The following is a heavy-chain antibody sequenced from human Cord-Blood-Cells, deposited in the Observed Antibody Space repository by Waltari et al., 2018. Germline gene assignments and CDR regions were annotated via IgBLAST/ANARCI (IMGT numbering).Heavy chain of an antibody. CDR3: ALPYYDFWSGYYDAFDI. J-gene: IGHJ3*02. D-gene: IGHD3-3*01. CDR2: INPNSGGT. V-gene: IGHV1-2*02. Sequence: QVQLVQSGAEVKKPGASVKVSCTASGYTFTGYYMHWLRQAPGQGLEWMGWINPNSGGTNYAQKFQGRVTMTRDTSISTAYMELSRLRSDDTAVYYCALPYYDFWSGYYDAFDIWGQGTMVTVSS. CDR1: GYTFTGYY.